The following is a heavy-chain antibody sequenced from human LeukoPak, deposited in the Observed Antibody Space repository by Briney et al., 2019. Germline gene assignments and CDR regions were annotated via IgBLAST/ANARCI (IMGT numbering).Heavy chain of an antibody. J-gene: IGHJ6*02. CDR2: ISSSSSYI. D-gene: IGHD3-10*01. CDR1: GFTFSSYS. Sequence: GGSLRLSCAASGFTFSSYSMNWVRQAPGKGLEWVSSISSSSSYIYYADSVKGRFTISRDNSRTTLSLQMNSLRPEDTAVYYCAKDRGYYYYGMDVWGQGTTVTVSS. CDR3: AKDRGYYYYGMDV. V-gene: IGHV3-21*01.